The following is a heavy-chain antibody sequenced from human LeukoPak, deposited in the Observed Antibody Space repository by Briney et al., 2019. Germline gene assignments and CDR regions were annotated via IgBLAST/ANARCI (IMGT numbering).Heavy chain of an antibody. V-gene: IGHV1-8*01. D-gene: IGHD3-10*01. CDR2: MNPNSGNT. Sequence: GASVKVSCKASGYTFTSFGINWVRQATGQGLEWMGWMNPNSGNTGYAQKFQGRVTMTRNTSISTAYMDLSSLRSEDTAVYYCARWYGSGSYRDYYYMDVWGKGTTVTVSS. CDR1: GYTFTSFG. J-gene: IGHJ6*03. CDR3: ARWYGSGSYRDYYYMDV.